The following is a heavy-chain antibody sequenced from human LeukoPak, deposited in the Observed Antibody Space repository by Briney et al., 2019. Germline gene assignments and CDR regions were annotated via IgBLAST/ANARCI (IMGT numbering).Heavy chain of an antibody. CDR2: ISSSSSYK. Sequence: GGSLRLSCAASGFTFSSYSMNWVRQAPGQGLEWVSSISSSSSYKYLADSVKGRFTISRDNANNSLYLQMVSLRAEDTAVYYCARIPRSRSHIDYGGQGTLATVSS. CDR1: GFTFSSYS. J-gene: IGHJ4*02. V-gene: IGHV3-21*01. CDR3: ARIPRSRSHIDY.